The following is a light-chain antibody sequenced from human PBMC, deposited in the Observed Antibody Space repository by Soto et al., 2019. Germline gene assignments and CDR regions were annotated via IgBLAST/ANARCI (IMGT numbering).Light chain of an antibody. Sequence: DIQMTQSPSTLPASVGDRVTITCRASQSISTWLAWYQQKPGKAPNLLIYKASYLASGVPSRFSGGGSGTEFTLTISSLQPEDFATYFCQKLNAYPPWTFGQGTKVDI. V-gene: IGKV1-5*03. CDR3: QKLNAYPPWT. CDR2: KAS. CDR1: QSISTW. J-gene: IGKJ1*01.